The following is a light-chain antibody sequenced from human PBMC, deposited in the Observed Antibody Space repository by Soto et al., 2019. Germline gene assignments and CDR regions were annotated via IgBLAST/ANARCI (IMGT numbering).Light chain of an antibody. CDR3: HQSYSTPFT. Sequence: DIQMTQSPSSLSASVGDRVTITCRASQSISSYLNWYKQKPGKAPKLMIYAASSLQSGVPSRFSGSVSGTDFTLTISNMQTEDFTTYYGHQSYSTPFTFGHGTKVDIK. CDR2: AAS. V-gene: IGKV1-39*01. J-gene: IGKJ3*01. CDR1: QSISSY.